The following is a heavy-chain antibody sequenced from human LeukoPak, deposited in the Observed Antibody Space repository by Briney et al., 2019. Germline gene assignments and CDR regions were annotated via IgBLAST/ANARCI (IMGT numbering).Heavy chain of an antibody. J-gene: IGHJ6*02. D-gene: IGHD3-16*01. V-gene: IGHV3-23*01. CDR1: GLTFNNYA. Sequence: GGSLRLSCAVSGLTFNNYAMSWVRQAPGKGLEWVAAISKSGDHTYYAASAKGRFTIYRDNSKNTQYLQMNSLRAEDTAVYYCATSWGPDTSAFRWGRDGMDVWGQGTTVIVS. CDR3: ATSWGPDTSAFRWGRDGMDV. CDR2: ISKSGDHT.